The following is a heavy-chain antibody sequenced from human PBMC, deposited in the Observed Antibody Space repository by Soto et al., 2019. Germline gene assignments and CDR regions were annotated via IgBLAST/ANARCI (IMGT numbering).Heavy chain of an antibody. D-gene: IGHD4-17*01. CDR1: GGSISSSNW. J-gene: IGHJ6*02. V-gene: IGHV4-4*02. Sequence: QVQLQESGPGLVKPSGTLSLTCAVSGGSISSSNWWSWVRQPPGKGLEWIGEIYHSGSNNFNPSLKSRVNISVDKSKNQFYVQLSSVTAADTAVDYCARVNGGDYYGMDVWGQGTTVTVSS. CDR3: ARVNGGDYYGMDV. CDR2: IYHSGSN.